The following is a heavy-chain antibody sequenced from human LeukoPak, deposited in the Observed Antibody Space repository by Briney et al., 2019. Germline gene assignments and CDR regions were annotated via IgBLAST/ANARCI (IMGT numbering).Heavy chain of an antibody. J-gene: IGHJ4*02. D-gene: IGHD3-22*01. V-gene: IGHV3-23*01. CDR2: ISNSGGST. CDR3: ARDYYDSSARYFDY. Sequence: GGSLRLSCAASGFTFSSYVMSWVRQAPGKGLEWVSSISNSGGSTYYADSVKGRFTISRDNSKNTLYLQMNSLRAEDTAVYYCARDYYDSSARYFDYWGQGTLVTVSS. CDR1: GFTFSSYV.